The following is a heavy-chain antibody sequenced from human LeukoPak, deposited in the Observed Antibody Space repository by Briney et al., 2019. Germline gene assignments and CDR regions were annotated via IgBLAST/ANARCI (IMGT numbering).Heavy chain of an antibody. D-gene: IGHD6-13*01. CDR3: ARGQQLVSYNFDY. V-gene: IGHV4-61*08. Sequence: PSQTLSLTFTVSGGSISSGGYYWSWIRQPPGKGLEWIGYIYYSGSTNYNPSLKSRVTISVDTSKNQFSLKLSSVTAADTAVYYCARGQQLVSYNFDYWGQGTLVTVSS. CDR2: IYYSGST. CDR1: GGSISSGGYY. J-gene: IGHJ4*02.